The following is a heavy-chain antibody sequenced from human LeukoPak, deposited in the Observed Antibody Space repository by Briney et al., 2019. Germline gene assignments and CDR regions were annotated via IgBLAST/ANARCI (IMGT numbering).Heavy chain of an antibody. J-gene: IGHJ4*02. D-gene: IGHD2-2*01. CDR2: INWNGGST. Sequence: GGSLRLSCAASGFTFDDYGMSWVRQAPGKGLEWVSGINWNGGSTGYADSVKGRFTISRDNAKKSLYLQMNSLRTEDTAVYYCANTEYQRLGTDYWGQGTLVTVSS. CDR3: ANTEYQRLGTDY. V-gene: IGHV3-20*04. CDR1: GFTFDDYG.